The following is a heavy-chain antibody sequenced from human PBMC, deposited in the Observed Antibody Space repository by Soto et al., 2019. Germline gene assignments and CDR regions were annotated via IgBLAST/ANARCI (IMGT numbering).Heavy chain of an antibody. CDR3: ARHGDEGVLMVYAIRDTYGMDV. J-gene: IGHJ6*02. CDR2: IYYSGST. CDR1: GGSISSSSYY. D-gene: IGHD2-8*01. V-gene: IGHV4-39*01. Sequence: QLQLQESGPGLVKPSETLSLTCTVSGGSISSSSYYWGWIRQPPGKGLEWIGSIYYSGSTYYNPSLKSRVTISVDTSKNQFSLKLSSVTAADTAVYYCARHGDEGVLMVYAIRDTYGMDVWGQGTTVTVSS.